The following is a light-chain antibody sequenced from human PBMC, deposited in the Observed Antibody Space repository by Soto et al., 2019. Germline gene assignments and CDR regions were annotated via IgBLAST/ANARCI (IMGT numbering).Light chain of an antibody. CDR3: NSYTFSGTYV. CDR1: SSDVGSYNG. V-gene: IGLV2-18*02. J-gene: IGLJ1*01. CDR2: EGS. Sequence: QSALTQPPSVSGSPGQSVTISCTGTSSDVGSYNGVSWYQQPPGTAPKLIIYEGSTRPSGVPDRFAGSKSGNTASLTITGLQAEDEADYYCNSYTFSGTYVFGTGTKVTVL.